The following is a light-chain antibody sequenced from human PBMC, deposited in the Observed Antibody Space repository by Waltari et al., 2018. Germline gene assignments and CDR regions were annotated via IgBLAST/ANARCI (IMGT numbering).Light chain of an antibody. CDR1: QGISNG. CDR3: QQYNTYPLT. Sequence: DIQMTQSPSSLSASVGDRVTITCRASQGISNGLAWYQQKPGKAPKSLTYDASSWQSGVPSRFSGSRSGTRFTLTISSLQPEDSATYYCQQYNTYPLTFGGGT. CDR2: DAS. V-gene: IGKV1D-16*01. J-gene: IGKJ4*01.